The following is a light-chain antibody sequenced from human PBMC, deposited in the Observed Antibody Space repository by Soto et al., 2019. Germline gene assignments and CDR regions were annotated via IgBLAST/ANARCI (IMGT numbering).Light chain of an antibody. V-gene: IGLV2-14*01. CDR1: SSDVGGYNY. CDR3: SSYTSSSTLV. Sequence: QSVLTQPASVSGSPGQSITISCTGTSSDVGGYNYVSWYQQHPGKAPKLMIYEVSNRPSGVSNRFSGSMSVSTASLTISGPQAENVADYYCSSYTSSSTLVFGGGTKGTVL. CDR2: EVS. J-gene: IGLJ3*02.